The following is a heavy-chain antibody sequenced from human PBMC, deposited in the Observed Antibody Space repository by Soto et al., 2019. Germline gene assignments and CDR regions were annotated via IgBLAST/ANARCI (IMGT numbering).Heavy chain of an antibody. CDR3: ARGPPGSSSWYYYYGMDV. D-gene: IGHD6-13*01. Sequence: ASETPSLTCTVSGGSIRSYYWSWIRQPPGKGLEWIGYIYYSGSSNYNPSLKSRVTISIDTSKNQFSLKLSSVTAADTAVYYCARGPPGSSSWYYYYGMDVWGQGTTVTVSS. J-gene: IGHJ6*02. V-gene: IGHV4-59*01. CDR1: GGSIRSYY. CDR2: IYYSGSS.